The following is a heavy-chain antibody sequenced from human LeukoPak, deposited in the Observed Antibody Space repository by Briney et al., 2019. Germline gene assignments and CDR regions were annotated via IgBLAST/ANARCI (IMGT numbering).Heavy chain of an antibody. D-gene: IGHD3-22*01. CDR3: ARKDYYDSSGYPSEG. CDR1: GGSFSGYY. CDR2: INHSGST. V-gene: IGHV4-34*01. Sequence: SETLSLTCAVYGGSFSGYYWSWIRQPPGKGLEWIGEINHSGSTNYNPSLKSRVTISVDTSKNQFSLKLSSVTAADTAVYYCARKDYYDSSGYPSEGWGQGTLVTVSS. J-gene: IGHJ4*02.